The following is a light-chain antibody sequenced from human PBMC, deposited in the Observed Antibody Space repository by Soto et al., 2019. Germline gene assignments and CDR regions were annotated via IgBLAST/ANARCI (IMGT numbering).Light chain of an antibody. J-gene: IGKJ3*01. CDR1: QSVSSY. CDR2: YAS. CDR3: QQRSNWPRGT. V-gene: IGKV3-11*01. Sequence: EIVLTQSPATLSLSPGERATLSCRASQSVSSYLAWYQQKPGQAPRLLIYYASNRATGIPARFSGSGSGTDFTLTISSLEPEDFAVYYCQQRSNWPRGTFGPGTKVDSK.